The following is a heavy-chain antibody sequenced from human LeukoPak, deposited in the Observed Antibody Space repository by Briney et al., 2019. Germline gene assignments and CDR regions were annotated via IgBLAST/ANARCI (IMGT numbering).Heavy chain of an antibody. CDR1: GGSISSSSYY. D-gene: IGHD6-19*01. V-gene: IGHV4-39*01. J-gene: IGHJ4*02. CDR2: SYYSGST. Sequence: PSETLSLTCTVSGGSISSSSYYWGWIRQPPGKGLEWIGSSYYSGSTYYNPSLKSRVTISVDTSKNQFSLKLSSVTAADTAVYYCARRSSGWGGVDYWGQGTLVTVSS. CDR3: ARRSSGWGGVDY.